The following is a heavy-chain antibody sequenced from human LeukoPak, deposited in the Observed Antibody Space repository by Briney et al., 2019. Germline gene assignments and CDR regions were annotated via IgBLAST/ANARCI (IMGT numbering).Heavy chain of an antibody. Sequence: GGSLRLSCAASGFTFDDYAMHWVRQAPGKGLEWVSGISWNSGSIGYAESVKGRFTISRDNAKNSLYLQMNSLRAEDTALYYCAKVSPLDDAFDIWGQGTMVTVSS. J-gene: IGHJ3*02. D-gene: IGHD1-1*01. V-gene: IGHV3-9*01. CDR2: ISWNSGSI. CDR3: AKVSPLDDAFDI. CDR1: GFTFDDYA.